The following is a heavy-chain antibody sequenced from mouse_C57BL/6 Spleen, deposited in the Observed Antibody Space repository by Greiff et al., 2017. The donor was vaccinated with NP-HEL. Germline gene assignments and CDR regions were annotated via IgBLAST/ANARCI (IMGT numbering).Heavy chain of an antibody. Sequence: EVQGVESGGGLVKPGGSLKLSCAASGFTFSDYGMHWVRQAPEKGLEWVAYISSGSSTINYADTVKGRFTISRDNAKNTLFRQMTSLRSEDTAMYYCARGNWDDFDDWGQGTTLTVSS. CDR3: ARGNWDDFDD. V-gene: IGHV5-17*01. D-gene: IGHD4-1*01. CDR2: ISSGSSTI. J-gene: IGHJ2*01. CDR1: GFTFSDYG.